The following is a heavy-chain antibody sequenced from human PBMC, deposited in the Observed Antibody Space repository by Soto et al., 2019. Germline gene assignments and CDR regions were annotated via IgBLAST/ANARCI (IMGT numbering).Heavy chain of an antibody. V-gene: IGHV3-33*01. CDR1: GFTFSTYG. J-gene: IGHJ4*02. D-gene: IGHD5-18*01. CDR3: GRDGALGDTAVVDS. Sequence: QVQLVESGGGVVQPGKSLRLSCAASGFTFSTYGMHWVRQAPGKGLEWVAVIWYDGSNKYHGDSLKGRFTISRDNSKNTLYLQINNLSDEDTAVYYCGRDGALGDTAVVDSWGQGTLVTVSS. CDR2: IWYDGSNK.